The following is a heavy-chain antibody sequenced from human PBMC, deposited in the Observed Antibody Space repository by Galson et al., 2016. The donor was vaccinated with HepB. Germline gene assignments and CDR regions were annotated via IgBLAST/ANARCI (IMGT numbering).Heavy chain of an antibody. V-gene: IGHV3-30-3*02. Sequence: SLRLSCAASGFTFSTYGMHWVRRGPGKGLEWVSVISYDGSHKYYADSVKGRFTISSDISKNTLYLQMNSLRAEDTAVYYCAKNSLRVIVGAADYWGQGTLVTVSS. CDR1: GFTFSTYG. CDR3: AKNSLRVIVGAADY. CDR2: ISYDGSHK. D-gene: IGHD1-26*01. J-gene: IGHJ4*02.